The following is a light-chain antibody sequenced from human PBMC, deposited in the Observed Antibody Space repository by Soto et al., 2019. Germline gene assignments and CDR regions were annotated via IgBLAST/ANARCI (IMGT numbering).Light chain of an antibody. J-gene: IGKJ1*01. V-gene: IGKV1-12*01. Sequence: DIQMTQSPSSVSASVGDRVTITCRASQGISSWLAWYQHKPGKAPKLLIYVASTLQSGVPSRFSGGGSGTDFTLTISSLQPEDFATYYCQQANNFPWTFGQGTKVEIK. CDR3: QQANNFPWT. CDR2: VAS. CDR1: QGISSW.